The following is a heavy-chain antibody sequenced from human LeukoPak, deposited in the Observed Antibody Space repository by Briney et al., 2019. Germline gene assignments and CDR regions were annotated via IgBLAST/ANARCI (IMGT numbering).Heavy chain of an antibody. CDR3: ARDHGIVGAIYFDY. CDR2: ISSSSSYI. J-gene: IGHJ4*02. V-gene: IGHV3-21*01. D-gene: IGHD1-26*01. Sequence: GGSLRLSCAASGFTFSSYSMNWVRQAPGKGLEWVSSISSSSSYIYYADSVKGRFTISRDNAKNSLYLQMNSLRAEDTAVYYCARDHGIVGAIYFDYWGQGTLVTVSS. CDR1: GFTFSSYS.